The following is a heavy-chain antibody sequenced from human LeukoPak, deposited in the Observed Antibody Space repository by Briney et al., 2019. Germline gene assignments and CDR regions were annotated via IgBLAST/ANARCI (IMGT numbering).Heavy chain of an antibody. CDR3: ARESIYYDSSGYYFDY. D-gene: IGHD3-22*01. Sequence: GASVKVSCKASGGTFSSYAISWVRQAPGQGLEWMGRIIPIFGTATYAQKFQGRVTITTDESTSTAYMELSSLRSEDTAVYYCARESIYYDSSGYYFDYWGQGTLVTVSS. V-gene: IGHV1-69*05. CDR1: GGTFSSYA. CDR2: IIPIFGTA. J-gene: IGHJ4*02.